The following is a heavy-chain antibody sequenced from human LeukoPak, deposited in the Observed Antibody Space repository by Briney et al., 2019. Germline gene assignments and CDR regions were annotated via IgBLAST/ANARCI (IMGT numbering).Heavy chain of an antibody. CDR1: GFTFDDYT. J-gene: IGHJ5*02. D-gene: IGHD5-24*01. V-gene: IGHV3-43*01. CDR3: AKGLGAEMATIDNWFDP. CDR2: ISWDGGST. Sequence: GGSLRLSCAASGFTFDDYTMHWVRQAPGKGLEWVSLISWDGGSTYYADSVKGRFTISRDNSKNSLYLQMNSLRTEDTALYYCAKGLGAEMATIDNWFDPWGQGTLVTVSS.